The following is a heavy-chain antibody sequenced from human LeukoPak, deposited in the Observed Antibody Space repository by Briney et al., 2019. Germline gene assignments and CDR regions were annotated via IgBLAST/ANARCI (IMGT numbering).Heavy chain of an antibody. CDR2: IWYDGSNK. V-gene: IGHV3-33*01. CDR3: ARGRTMVRGVILANWFDP. CDR1: GFTFSGYG. D-gene: IGHD3-10*01. J-gene: IGHJ5*02. Sequence: GGSLRLSCAASGFTFSGYGMRWVRQAPGKGLEWVAVIWYDGSNKYYADSVKGRFTISRDNSKNTLYLQMNSLRAEDTAVYYCARGRTMVRGVILANWFDPWGQGTLVTVSS.